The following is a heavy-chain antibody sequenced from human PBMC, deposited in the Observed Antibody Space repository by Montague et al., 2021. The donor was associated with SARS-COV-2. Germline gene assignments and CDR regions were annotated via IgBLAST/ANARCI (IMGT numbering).Heavy chain of an antibody. J-gene: IGHJ5*02. CDR2: IDWSDGK. Sequence: PALVKPTQTLTLTCTFSGFSLSTSKMCVSWIRQSPGKALEWLALIDWSDGKYYNTSLKTRLTISEDPSKNQVVLTMTNMDPVDTATYFCARSAPSSGGSCFEGWFDPWGQGTLVIGSS. D-gene: IGHD2-15*01. V-gene: IGHV2-70*01. CDR1: GFSLSTSKMC. CDR3: ARSAPSSGGSCFEGWFDP.